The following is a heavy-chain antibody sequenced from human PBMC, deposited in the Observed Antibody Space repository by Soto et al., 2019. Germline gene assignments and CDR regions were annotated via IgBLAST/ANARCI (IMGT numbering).Heavy chain of an antibody. CDR1: GYSFTSYW. CDR2: IDPSDSYT. V-gene: IGHV5-10-1*01. J-gene: IGHJ5*02. CDR3: ARAGYSSSYDWFDP. Sequence: RGESLKISCKGSGYSFTSYWISWVRQMPGKGLEWMGRIDPSDSYTNYSPSFQGHVTISADKSINTAYLQWSSLKASDTAMYYCARAGYSSSYDWFDPWGQGTLVTVSS. D-gene: IGHD6-13*01.